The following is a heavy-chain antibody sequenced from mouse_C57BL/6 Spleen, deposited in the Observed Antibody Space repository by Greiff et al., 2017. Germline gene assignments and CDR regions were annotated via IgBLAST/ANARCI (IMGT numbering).Heavy chain of an antibody. CDR3: TRGYYGLDY. CDR2: LYPRSGNT. D-gene: IGHD1-1*01. J-gene: IGHJ2*01. CDR1: GYTFTSYG. V-gene: IGHV1-81*01. Sequence: QVPLQQSGAELARPGASVTLSCKASGYTFTSYGISWVKQRTGKGLEWIGELYPRSGNTSYNEKFQGKATLTADNSSSTAYMELRSLTSEDSAVDFCTRGYYGLDYWGQGTTLTVSS.